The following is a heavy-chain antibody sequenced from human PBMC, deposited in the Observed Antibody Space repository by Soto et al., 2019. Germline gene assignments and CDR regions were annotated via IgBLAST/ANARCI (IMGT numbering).Heavy chain of an antibody. V-gene: IGHV1-69*01. CDR2: IIPIFGTV. CDR1: GGTFSSYA. J-gene: IGHJ6*02. Sequence: QVQLVQSGAEVKKAGSSVKVSCKASGGTFSSYAVSWVRQAPGQGLEWMGGIIPIFGTVIYAQQFQGRVTITSDESTKTAYMELRSLRFEDTPVYYCARDSHPPALSGDIMRWDVWGQGTTVTVSS. CDR3: ARDSHPPALSGDIMRWDV. D-gene: IGHD2-15*01.